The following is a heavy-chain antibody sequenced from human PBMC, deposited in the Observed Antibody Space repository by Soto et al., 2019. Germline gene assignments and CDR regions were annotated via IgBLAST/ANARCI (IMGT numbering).Heavy chain of an antibody. V-gene: IGHV1-18*01. D-gene: IGHD3-10*01. CDR1: GYTFTSYG. CDR2: ISAYNGNT. CDR3: ARLALLFGEPVDASDI. J-gene: IGHJ3*02. Sequence: QVQLVQSGAEVKKPGASVKVSCKASGYTFTSYGISWVRQAPGQGLEWMGWISAYNGNTNYAQKLQGRVTMSTEQSTSTDYMELRSLRFDDTAVYYCARLALLFGEPVDASDIWGQGSMVTV.